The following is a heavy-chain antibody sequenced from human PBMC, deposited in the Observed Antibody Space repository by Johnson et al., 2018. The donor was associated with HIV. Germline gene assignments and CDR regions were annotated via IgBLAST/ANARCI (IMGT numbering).Heavy chain of an antibody. CDR3: ARDSVILVDGAFDI. J-gene: IGHJ3*02. D-gene: IGHD2-15*01. V-gene: IGHV3-66*03. CDR2: IYSGGST. CDR1: GFTVYSNY. Sequence: VQLVESGGGLIQPGGSLRLSCAASGFTVYSNYMNWVRQAPGKGLEWVSVIYSGGSTYYADSVKGRFTISRDNSKSTLYLQMNSLRAEDMAVYYCARDSVILVDGAFDIWGQGTMVTVSS.